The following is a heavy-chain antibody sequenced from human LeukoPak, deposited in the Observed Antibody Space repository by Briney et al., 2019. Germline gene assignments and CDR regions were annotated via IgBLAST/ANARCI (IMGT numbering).Heavy chain of an antibody. CDR3: ARGKGYDDSFYDY. J-gene: IGHJ4*02. CDR1: RGSTSSGGYY. CDR2: IFYTGST. D-gene: IGHD5-12*01. Sequence: KTSETLSLTCTVSRGSTSSGGYYWTWIRQPPGKGLEWMGYIFYTGSTYSNPSLRSRVSISLDTSKSQFSLKLSSVTAADTAVYYCARGKGYDDSFYDYWGQGTLVTVSS. V-gene: IGHV4-30-4*01.